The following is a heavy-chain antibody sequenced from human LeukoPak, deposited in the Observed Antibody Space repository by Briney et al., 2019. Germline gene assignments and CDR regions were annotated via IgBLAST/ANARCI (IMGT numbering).Heavy chain of an antibody. V-gene: IGHV1-69*04. Sequence: SVKVSCKASGGTFSSYAISWVRQAPGQGLEWMGRIIPILGIANYAQKFQGRVTITTDESTSTAYMELRSLRSDDTAVYYCAREQSGYYGSGSFFDYWGQGTLVTVSS. D-gene: IGHD3-10*01. CDR3: AREQSGYYGSGSFFDY. CDR1: GGTFSSYA. CDR2: IIPILGIA. J-gene: IGHJ4*02.